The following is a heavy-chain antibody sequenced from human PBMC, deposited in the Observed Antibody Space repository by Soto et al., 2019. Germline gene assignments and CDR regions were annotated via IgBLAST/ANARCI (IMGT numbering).Heavy chain of an antibody. CDR1: GYTFTNYG. CDR2: MNPNSGNT. Sequence: GASVEVSCKASGYTFTNYGITWVRQATGQGLEWMGWMNPNSGNTGYAQKFQGGVTMTRNTSISTAYMELSSLRSEDTAVYYCARGVGGLPRTAAFDIWGQGTMVTVSS. CDR3: ARGVGGLPRTAAFDI. V-gene: IGHV1-8*02. J-gene: IGHJ3*02. D-gene: IGHD5-18*01.